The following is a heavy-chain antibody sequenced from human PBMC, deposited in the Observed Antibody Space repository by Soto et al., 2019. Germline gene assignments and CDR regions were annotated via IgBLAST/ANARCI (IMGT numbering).Heavy chain of an antibody. CDR3: ARVVVATIKFDY. Sequence: SETLSLTCTVSGGSISSGGYYWSWIRQHPGKGLEWIGYIYYSGSTYYNPSLKSRVTISVDTSKNQFSLKLSSVTAADTVVYYCARVVVATIKFDYWGQGTLVTVSS. CDR2: IYYSGST. J-gene: IGHJ4*02. V-gene: IGHV4-31*03. D-gene: IGHD5-12*01. CDR1: GGSISSGGYY.